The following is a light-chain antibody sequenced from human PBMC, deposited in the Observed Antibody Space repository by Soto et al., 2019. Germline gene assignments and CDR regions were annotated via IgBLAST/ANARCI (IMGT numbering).Light chain of an antibody. V-gene: IGLV1-44*01. CDR3: GAWDDSLDGVI. CDR1: TSNIGRNT. J-gene: IGLJ2*01. CDR2: SND. Sequence: QPVLTQPPSASGTPGQRVTISCSGSTSNIGRNTVNWYQQLPGTAPRLLIYSNDQRPSGVPDRFSGSKSGTSASLAISGLQSEDEADYYCGAWDDSLDGVIFGGGTKVTVL.